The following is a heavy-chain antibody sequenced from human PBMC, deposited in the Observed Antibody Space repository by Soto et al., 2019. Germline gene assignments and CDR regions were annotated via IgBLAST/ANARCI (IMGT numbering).Heavy chain of an antibody. J-gene: IGHJ4*01. CDR2: IIPIFGTA. D-gene: IGHD6-6*01. CDR1: GGTFSSYA. Sequence: SVKVSCKASGGTFSSYAISWVRQAPGQGLEWMGGIIPIFGTANYAQKFQGRVTITADKSTSTAYMELSSLRSEDTAVYYCARDLFGYSSSPLAPGYWGHGTLVTVSS. V-gene: IGHV1-69*06. CDR3: ARDLFGYSSSPLAPGY.